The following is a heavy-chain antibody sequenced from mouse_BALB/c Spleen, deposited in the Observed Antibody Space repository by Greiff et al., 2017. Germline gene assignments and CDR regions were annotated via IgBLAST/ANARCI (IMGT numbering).Heavy chain of an antibody. CDR2: ISSGGST. V-gene: IGHV5-6-5*01. CDR1: GFTFSSYA. CDR3: ARLRSYYFDY. Sequence: DVKLVESGGGLVKPGGSLKLSCAASGFTFSSYAMSWVRQTPEKRLEWVASISSGGSTYYPDSVKGRFTISRDNARNILYLQMSSLRSEDTAMYYCARLRSYYFDYWGQGTTLTVSS. J-gene: IGHJ2*01.